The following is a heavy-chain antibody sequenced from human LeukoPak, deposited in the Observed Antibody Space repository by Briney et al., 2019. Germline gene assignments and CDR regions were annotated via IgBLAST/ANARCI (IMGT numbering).Heavy chain of an antibody. V-gene: IGHV1-46*01. CDR2: INPSGGST. D-gene: IGHD3-22*01. Sequence: ASVKVSCKASGYTFTSYYMHWVRQAPGQGLEWMGLINPSGGSTSYAQKFQGRVTMTRDTSTSTVYMELSSLRFEDTAVYYCARDRTYYYDSSGLDYWGQGTLVTVSS. CDR3: ARDRTYYYDSSGLDY. CDR1: GYTFTSYY. J-gene: IGHJ4*02.